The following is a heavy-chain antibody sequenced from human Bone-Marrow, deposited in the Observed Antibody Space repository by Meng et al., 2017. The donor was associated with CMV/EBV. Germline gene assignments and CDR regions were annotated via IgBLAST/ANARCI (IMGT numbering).Heavy chain of an antibody. J-gene: IGHJ6*02. Sequence: ASVKVSCKASGYTFTGYYMHWVRQTPGQGLEWMGWINPNSGTTNYAQKFQGRVTMTRDTSISTAYMELSRRRSDNTAVYYCARDLRPGTTIFGVRSVHYGMDVWGQGTTVTVSS. CDR1: GYTFTGYY. CDR2: INPNSGTT. V-gene: IGHV1-2*02. D-gene: IGHD3-3*01. CDR3: ARDLRPGTTIFGVRSVHYGMDV.